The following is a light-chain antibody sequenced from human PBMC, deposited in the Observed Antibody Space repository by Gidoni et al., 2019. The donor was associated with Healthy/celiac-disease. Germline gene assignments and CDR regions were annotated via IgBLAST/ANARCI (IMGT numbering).Light chain of an antibody. CDR3: QQSYSTPRT. V-gene: IGKV1-39*01. Sequence: DIQMTQSPSSLSASEGDRVTITCRASQSIISYLNWYQQKPGKAPQLLIYAASRLQSGVPSRFSCSGSWTDFTLTISSLQPEDFATYYCQQSYSTPRTFGQGTKVEIK. J-gene: IGKJ1*01. CDR2: AAS. CDR1: QSIISY.